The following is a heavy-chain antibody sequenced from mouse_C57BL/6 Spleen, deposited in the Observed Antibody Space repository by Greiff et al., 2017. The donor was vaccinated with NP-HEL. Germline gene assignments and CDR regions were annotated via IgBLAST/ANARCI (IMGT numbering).Heavy chain of an antibody. V-gene: IGHV5-15*04. CDR3: ARVGGSRYEFAY. Sequence: EVKLVESGGGLVQPGGSLKLSCAASGFTFSDYGMAWVRQAPRKGPEWVAFISNLACSINYADTVTGRFTISRENAKNTRYLDMSSLRSEDTAMDYCARVGGSRYEFAYWGQGTLVTVSA. CDR2: ISNLACSI. J-gene: IGHJ3*01. CDR1: GFTFSDYG. D-gene: IGHD1-1*01.